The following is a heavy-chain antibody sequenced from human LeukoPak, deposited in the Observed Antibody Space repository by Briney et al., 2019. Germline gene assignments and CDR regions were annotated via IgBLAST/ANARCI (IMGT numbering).Heavy chain of an antibody. Sequence: GGSLRLSCAASGFTVRSNYMNWVRQAPGKGLEWVSVIYSGGSTYYADSVKGRFTISRDNSKNTLYLQMNSLRAEDTAVYYCARGGSSWSSDAFDIWGQGTMVTVSS. CDR1: GFTVRSNY. J-gene: IGHJ3*02. CDR3: ARGGSSWSSDAFDI. CDR2: IYSGGST. V-gene: IGHV3-66*01. D-gene: IGHD6-13*01.